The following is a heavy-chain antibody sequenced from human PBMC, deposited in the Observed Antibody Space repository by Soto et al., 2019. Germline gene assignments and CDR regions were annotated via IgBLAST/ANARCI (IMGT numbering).Heavy chain of an antibody. CDR1: GYTFSSYT. CDR2: INAGNGDS. CDR3: ARAGYCSGGSCCPFDY. J-gene: IGHJ4*02. D-gene: IGHD2-15*01. V-gene: IGHV1-3*01. Sequence: ASVKVSCKASGYTFSSYTLHWVRPAPGQRLEWMGWINAGNGDSKYSQKFQGRVTITRDTSASTAYMELSSLRSEDTAVYYCARAGYCSGGSCCPFDYWGQGTLVTVS.